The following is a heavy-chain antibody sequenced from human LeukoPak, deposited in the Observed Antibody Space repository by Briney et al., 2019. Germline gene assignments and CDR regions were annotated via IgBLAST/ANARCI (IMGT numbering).Heavy chain of an antibody. J-gene: IGHJ5*02. CDR3: ARGVGRYCSSTSCYHNWFDP. CDR1: GGSISSGGYS. V-gene: IGHV4-31*03. CDR2: IYYSGST. D-gene: IGHD2-2*01. Sequence: PSETLSLTCTVSGGSISSGGYSWSWIRQHPGKGLEWIGYIYYSGSTYYNPSLKSRVTISVDTSKNQFSLKLSSVTAADTAVYYCARGVGRYCSSTSCYHNWFDPWGQGTLVTVSS.